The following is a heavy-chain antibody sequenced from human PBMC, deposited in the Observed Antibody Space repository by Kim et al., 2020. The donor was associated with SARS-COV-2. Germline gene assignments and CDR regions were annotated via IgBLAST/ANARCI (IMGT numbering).Heavy chain of an antibody. J-gene: IGHJ6*02. D-gene: IGHD6-19*01. V-gene: IGHV3-23*01. Sequence: GGSLRLSCAASGFTFSRYAMNWVCQAPGKGLEWVSAISVSGGSTYYADSVKGRFTISRDTSKNTLYLQMNSLRADDTAVYYCAKAGAPVAARTGYVMDVWGQGTTVTVSS. CDR3: AKAGAPVAARTGYVMDV. CDR1: GFTFSRYA. CDR2: ISVSGGST.